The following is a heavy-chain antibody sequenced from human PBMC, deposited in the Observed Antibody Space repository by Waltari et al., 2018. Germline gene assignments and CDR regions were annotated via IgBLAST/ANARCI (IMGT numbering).Heavy chain of an antibody. CDR2: IKQDGSEK. V-gene: IGHV3-7*01. CDR1: GFTFSSYW. D-gene: IGHD2-2*01. Sequence: VQLVESGRGLVQPGGSLRLSCAASGFTFSSYWMSWVRQAPGKGPEWVANIKQDGSEKYYVDSLKGRFTISRDNAKNSLYLQMNSLRAEDTAVYYCARTGIYCSSTSCYVPYYFDYWGQGTLVTVSS. J-gene: IGHJ4*02. CDR3: ARTGIYCSSTSCYVPYYFDY.